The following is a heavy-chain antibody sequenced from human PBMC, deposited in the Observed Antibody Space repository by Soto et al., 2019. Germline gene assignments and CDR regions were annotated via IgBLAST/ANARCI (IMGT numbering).Heavy chain of an antibody. CDR2: IYNNETF. D-gene: IGHD6-19*01. V-gene: IGHV4-61*01. CDR1: CASVSSGSFY. Sequence: PSETLSLTCSGSCASVSSGSFYWSWIRQPPGKGLEWIGFIYNNETFNYNPSLKSRVTLSVDTSKHQFSLKLSSVTAADTAVYFCARVPLRYSSSHNFDSWGQGALVTVSP. CDR3: ARVPLRYSSSHNFDS. J-gene: IGHJ4*02.